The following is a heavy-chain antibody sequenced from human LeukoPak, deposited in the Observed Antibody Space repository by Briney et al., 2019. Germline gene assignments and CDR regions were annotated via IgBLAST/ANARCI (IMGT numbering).Heavy chain of an antibody. CDR3: ARGLFGTGYAHFDY. CDR2: IYYSGSA. V-gene: IGHV4-39*07. J-gene: IGHJ4*02. Sequence: SETLSLTCAVSGGSISSSNYCWGWIRQPPGKGLEWIGSIYYSGSAYYNPSLKSRVTISVDTSKYQFSLKLSSVTAADTAVYYCARGLFGTGYAHFDYWGQGTLVTVSS. D-gene: IGHD5-12*01. CDR1: GGSISSSNYC.